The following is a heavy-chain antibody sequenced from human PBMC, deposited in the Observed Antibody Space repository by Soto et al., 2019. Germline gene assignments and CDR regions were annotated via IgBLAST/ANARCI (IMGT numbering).Heavy chain of an antibody. CDR3: ARARGYSFGYGLCDY. V-gene: IGHV4-59*01. Sequence: QVQLQESGPGLVKPSEPLSLTCSVSGGSISSYYWRWILQPPGKGLGWIGYIYYSGSTNYNPSLKSRVTISVDTSKSKFSLTRSSVTAADTAVYYCARARGYSFGYGLCDYSGQGTPFTVSS. J-gene: IGHJ4*02. CDR1: GGSISSYY. D-gene: IGHD5-18*01. CDR2: IYYSGST.